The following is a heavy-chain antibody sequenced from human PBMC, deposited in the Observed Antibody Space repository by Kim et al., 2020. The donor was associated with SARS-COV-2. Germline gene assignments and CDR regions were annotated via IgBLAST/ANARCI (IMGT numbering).Heavy chain of an antibody. D-gene: IGHD3-9*01. V-gene: IGHV1-69*01. Sequence: QRFQGRVTITADESTSTAYLELGSLRSEDTAVYYCARDQGYFDWLSGLDPWGQGTLVTVSS. CDR3: ARDQGYFDWLSGLDP. J-gene: IGHJ5*02.